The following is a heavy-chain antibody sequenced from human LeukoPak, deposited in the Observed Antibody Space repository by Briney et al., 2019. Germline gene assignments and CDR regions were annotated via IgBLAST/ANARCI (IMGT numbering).Heavy chain of an antibody. CDR3: ARVRIRFSEWLSYNWFDP. Sequence: GGSLRLSCAASGFTFSDYYMSWIRQAPGKGLEWVSYISSSGSTIYYADSVKGRFTISRDNAKNSLYLQMNSLRAEDTAVYYCARVRIRFSEWLSYNWFDPWGQGTLVTVSS. V-gene: IGHV3-11*04. D-gene: IGHD3-3*01. J-gene: IGHJ5*02. CDR1: GFTFSDYY. CDR2: ISSSGSTI.